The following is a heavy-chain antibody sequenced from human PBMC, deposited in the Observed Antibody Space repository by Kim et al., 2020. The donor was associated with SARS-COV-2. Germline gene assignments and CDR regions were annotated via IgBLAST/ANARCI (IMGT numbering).Heavy chain of an antibody. D-gene: IGHD3-10*01. CDR2: ISSSGSTI. Sequence: GGSLRLSCAASGFTFSDYYMSWIRQAPGKGLEWVSYISSSGSTIYYADSVKGRFTISRDNAKNSLYLQMNSLRAEDTAVYYCARGFMVRGVIQPNYYYYYGMDVWGQGTTVTVSS. V-gene: IGHV3-11*04. CDR1: GFTFSDYY. J-gene: IGHJ6*02. CDR3: ARGFMVRGVIQPNYYYYYGMDV.